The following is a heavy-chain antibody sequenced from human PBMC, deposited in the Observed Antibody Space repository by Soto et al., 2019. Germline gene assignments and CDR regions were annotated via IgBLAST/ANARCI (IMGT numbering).Heavy chain of an antibody. Sequence: GESLKISCKVSGDSFTGFWIGWVRQMPGKGLEWLGSIYPRDSDTRYSPSFQGQVTISADKSLSTAYLQWNSLQASDTAIYYCARQHPLDSRVWYTWGQGTLVNVSS. CDR3: ARQHPLDSRVWYT. V-gene: IGHV5-51*01. J-gene: IGHJ4*02. CDR2: IYPRDSDT. CDR1: GDSFTGFW. D-gene: IGHD6-19*01.